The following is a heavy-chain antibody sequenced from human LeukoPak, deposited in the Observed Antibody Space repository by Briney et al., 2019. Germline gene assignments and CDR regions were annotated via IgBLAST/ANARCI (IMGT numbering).Heavy chain of an antibody. D-gene: IGHD6-19*01. J-gene: IGHJ3*02. V-gene: IGHV4-30-2*01. CDR3: ARATGAGPDAFDI. Sequence: SETLSLTCAVSGGSISSGGYSWSWIRQPPGKGLEWIGYIYHSGSTYYNPSLKSRVTISVDRSKNQFSLKLSSVTAADTAVYYCARATGAGPDAFDIWGQGTMVTVSS. CDR2: IYHSGST. CDR1: GGSISSGGYS.